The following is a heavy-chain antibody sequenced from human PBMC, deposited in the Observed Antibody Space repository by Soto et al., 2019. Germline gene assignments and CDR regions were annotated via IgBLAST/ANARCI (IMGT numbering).Heavy chain of an antibody. D-gene: IGHD2-15*01. CDR2: IWYDGSNK. CDR1: GFTFSSYG. CDR3: ARDGYCGGGSSSLGPYYYGMDV. V-gene: IGHV3-33*01. J-gene: IGHJ6*02. Sequence: QVQLVESGGGVVQPGRSLRLSCAASGFTFSSYGMHWVRQAPGKGLECVAVIWYDGSNKYYADSVKGRFTISRDNSKNTLYLKMNSLRAEDTAVYYCARDGYCGGGSSSLGPYYYGMDVWGQGTTVTVSS.